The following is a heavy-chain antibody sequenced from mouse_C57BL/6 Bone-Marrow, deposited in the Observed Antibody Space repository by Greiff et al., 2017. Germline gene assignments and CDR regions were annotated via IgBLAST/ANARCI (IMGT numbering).Heavy chain of an antibody. CDR1: GFNIKDDY. CDR3: TSYLLWNAMDY. J-gene: IGHJ4*01. CDR2: IDPENGDT. Sequence: VQLQQSGAELVRPGASVKLSCTASGFNIKDDYMHWVKQRPEQGLEWIGWIDPENGDTVYASKFQGKATITADTSSNTAYLQLSSLTSEDTAVCYSTSYLLWNAMDYWGQGTTVTVSS. V-gene: IGHV14-4*01. D-gene: IGHD2-1*01.